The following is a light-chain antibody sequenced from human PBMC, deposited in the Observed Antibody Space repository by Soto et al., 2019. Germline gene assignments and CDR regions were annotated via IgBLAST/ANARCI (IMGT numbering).Light chain of an antibody. CDR2: GAS. CDR1: QSVSSK. V-gene: IGKV3-15*01. Sequence: EIVMTQSPVTLSVSPGERATLSCRASQSVSSKLAWYQQKPGQAPRLLIYGASTRATGIPARFSGSGSGTDLTLSISSLQSEDFAVYYCQQYNNWPQTFGQGTKLEIK. J-gene: IGKJ2*01. CDR3: QQYNNWPQT.